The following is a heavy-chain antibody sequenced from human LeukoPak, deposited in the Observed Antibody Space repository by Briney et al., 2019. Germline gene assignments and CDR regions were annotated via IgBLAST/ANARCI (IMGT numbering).Heavy chain of an antibody. CDR1: GYSISSVYY. D-gene: IGHD3-10*01. J-gene: IGHJ4*02. CDR3: ARELYYYGSGSYSWGPTSFDY. Sequence: PSETLSLTCAGSGYSISSVYYWGWIRQPPGKGLEWIEPIYHSGMTNYNTSIKSRVTISVDTSKNQFSLKLSSVGAAETAVYYCARELYYYGSGSYSWGPTSFDYWGQGTLVTVSS. CDR2: IYHSGMT. V-gene: IGHV4-38-2*02.